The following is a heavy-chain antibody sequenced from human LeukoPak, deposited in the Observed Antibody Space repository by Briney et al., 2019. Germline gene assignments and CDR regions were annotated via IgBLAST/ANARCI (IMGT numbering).Heavy chain of an antibody. CDR1: GGTFTRYA. J-gene: IGHJ5*02. CDR2: IIPIIGTA. V-gene: IGHV1-69*06. D-gene: IGHD3-10*01. Sequence: SVKLSCKASGGTFTRYAISWVRQAPGQGLEWMGGIIPIIGTANYAQKFTVRVTITADKSTSAAYMELSSLRAEDTAVCYCARESMVRGVIIYPNGFDPWGQGTLVTVSS. CDR3: ARESMVRGVIIYPNGFDP.